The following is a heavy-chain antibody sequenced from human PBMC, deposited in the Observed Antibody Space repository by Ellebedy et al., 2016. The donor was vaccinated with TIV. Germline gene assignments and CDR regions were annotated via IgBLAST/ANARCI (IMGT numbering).Heavy chain of an antibody. CDR1: GFTFSTYA. J-gene: IGHJ6*02. D-gene: IGHD3/OR15-3a*01. CDR3: ARAADDLWTGNYYYYYGMDV. V-gene: IGHV3-30-3*01. CDR2: ISYDGSNA. Sequence: GESLKISXAASGFTFSTYAVHWVRQAPGKGLEWVAVISYDGSNAWYADSLKGRFTISRDNSKNTLYLQMNSLRAEDTAVYYCARAADDLWTGNYYYYYGMDVWGQGTMVTVSS.